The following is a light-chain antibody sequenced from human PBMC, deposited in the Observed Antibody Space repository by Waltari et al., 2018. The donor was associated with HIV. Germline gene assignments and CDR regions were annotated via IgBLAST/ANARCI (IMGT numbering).Light chain of an antibody. V-gene: IGKV1-5*03. J-gene: IGKJ2*01. CDR1: QNVDTW. CDR3: QQYNSDIYT. Sequence: IQMTQSPSILSASVGDRVTITCRTSQNVDTWLAWYQQRPGRAPKLLIDKASTLEYGVPARVSGSGSGTNFTLTINTLHPDYFATYYCQQYNSDIYTFGLGT. CDR2: KAS.